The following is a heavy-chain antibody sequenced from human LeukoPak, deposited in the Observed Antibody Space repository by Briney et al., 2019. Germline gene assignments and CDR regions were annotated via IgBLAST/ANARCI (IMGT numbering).Heavy chain of an antibody. Sequence: SETLSLTCAVSGSSVSSYYWSWMRQPPGKGLQWIGYVYYSGSTNYNPALKSRVTISLDTSENQFSLKLSSVTAADTAVYYCAREANSPTARYWYFDLWGRGTQVTVSS. D-gene: IGHD2-21*01. V-gene: IGHV4-59*02. CDR2: VYYSGST. CDR3: AREANSPTARYWYFDL. J-gene: IGHJ2*01. CDR1: GSSVSSYY.